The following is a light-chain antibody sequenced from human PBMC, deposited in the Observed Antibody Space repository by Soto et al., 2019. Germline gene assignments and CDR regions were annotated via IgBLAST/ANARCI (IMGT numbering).Light chain of an antibody. Sequence: EIVLTQSPGTLSLSPGERATLSCRPSQSIDSSYIAWYQQKPGQAPRLLIYGASSRATGIPDRFSGSGSGRDFALTISRLDPEDFAVYYCQQYGSSPLTFGGGTKVEI. J-gene: IGKJ4*01. CDR1: QSIDSSY. CDR2: GAS. V-gene: IGKV3-20*01. CDR3: QQYGSSPLT.